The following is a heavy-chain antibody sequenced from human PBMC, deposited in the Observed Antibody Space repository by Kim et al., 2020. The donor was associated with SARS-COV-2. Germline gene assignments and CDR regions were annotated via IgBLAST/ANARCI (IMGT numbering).Heavy chain of an antibody. J-gene: IGHJ6*02. CDR3: AKVRLGLFYYGMDV. V-gene: IGHV3-23*01. Sequence: GGSLRLSCAASGFTFGSYAMSWVRQAPGKGLEWVSSISNTRGSTYYADSVKGRFTISRDDSKNTLYLQMSSLRAEDTAVYYCAKVRLGLFYYGMDVWGQG. CDR1: GFTFGSYA. CDR2: ISNTRGST. D-gene: IGHD1-26*01.